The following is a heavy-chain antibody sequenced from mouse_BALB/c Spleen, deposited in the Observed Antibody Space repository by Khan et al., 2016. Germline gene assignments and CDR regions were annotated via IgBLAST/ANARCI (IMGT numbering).Heavy chain of an antibody. CDR3: ASGDRVY. V-gene: IGHV1-4*01. J-gene: IGHJ2*01. D-gene: IGHD3-3*01. Sequence: VQLQESGAELARPGASIKMSCKASGYTSTNYAVHWVKQRPGQGPEWIGYINPSSDYITYNQKFKDKATLTADTSSSTADMQLSSLTSYDSAIYSCASGDRVYWGQDTTLTVSS. CDR1: GYTSTNYA. CDR2: INPSSDYI.